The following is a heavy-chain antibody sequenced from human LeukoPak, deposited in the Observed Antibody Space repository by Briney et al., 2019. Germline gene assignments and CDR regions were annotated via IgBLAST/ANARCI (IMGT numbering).Heavy chain of an antibody. V-gene: IGHV3-15*01. D-gene: IGHD3-10*01. CDR2: IKSKTDGGTT. CDR3: TTDLGITMVRGVIIL. J-gene: IGHJ4*02. Sequence: GGSLRLSCAASGFTFSNAWMSWVRQAPGEGLEWVGRIKSKTDGGTTDYAAPVKGRFTISRDDSKNTLYLQMDSLKTENTAVYYCTTDLGITMVRGVIILWGQGTLVTVSS. CDR1: GFTFSNAW.